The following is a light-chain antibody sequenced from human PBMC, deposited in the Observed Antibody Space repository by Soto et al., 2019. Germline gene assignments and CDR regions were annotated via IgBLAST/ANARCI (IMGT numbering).Light chain of an antibody. CDR2: AAS. CDR1: QGIRTD. J-gene: IGKJ1*01. CDR3: LQDHGYPWT. V-gene: IGKV1-6*02. Sequence: AIQMTQSPTSLSASVGDTVTITCRAGQGIRTDLEWYQQKAGKAPKLLISAASSLQSGVPSRFSGRGSGTDFTLTISGLQPEDFATYYCLQDHGYPWTFGQGTKV.